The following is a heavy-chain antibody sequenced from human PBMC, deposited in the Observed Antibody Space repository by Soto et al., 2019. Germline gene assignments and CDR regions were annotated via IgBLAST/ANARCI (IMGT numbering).Heavy chain of an antibody. V-gene: IGHV3-66*01. Sequence: GGSLRLSCAASGFTVSSNYMSWVRQAPGKGLEWVSVIYSGGSTYYADSVKGRFTISRDNSKNTLYLQMNSLRAEDTAVYYCARSQYDFWSGSKGLDYYYYMAVWGKGTTVTVSS. J-gene: IGHJ6*03. CDR2: IYSGGST. CDR1: GFTVSSNY. CDR3: ARSQYDFWSGSKGLDYYYYMAV. D-gene: IGHD3-3*01.